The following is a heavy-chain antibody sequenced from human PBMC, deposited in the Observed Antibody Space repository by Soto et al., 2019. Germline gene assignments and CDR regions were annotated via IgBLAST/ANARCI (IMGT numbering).Heavy chain of an antibody. CDR2: INPSGGST. D-gene: IGHD1-1*01. CDR1: GYIFTSYY. V-gene: IGHV1-46*01. Sequence: GASVKVSCKASGYIFTSYYMHWVRQAPGRGLEWVGIINPSGGSTSYAQKFQGRVTMTRDTSITTAYMELSRLRSGDTAVYYCAREPATAKPEGVDFWGQGTLVTVSS. CDR3: AREPATAKPEGVDF. J-gene: IGHJ4*02.